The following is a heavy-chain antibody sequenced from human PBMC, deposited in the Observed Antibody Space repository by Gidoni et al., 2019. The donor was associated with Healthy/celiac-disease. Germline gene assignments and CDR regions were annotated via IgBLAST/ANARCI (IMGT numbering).Heavy chain of an antibody. CDR3: ARVYGDYVGAFDY. CDR1: GFTFSSYW. Sequence: EVQLVESGGGLVQPGGSLRRSCAASGFTFSSYWMSWFRQAPGKGLEWVAKIKKDGSEKYYVDSVKGRFTISRDNAKNSLYLQMNSLRAEDTAVYYCARVYGDYVGAFDYWGQGTLVTVSS. CDR2: IKKDGSEK. D-gene: IGHD4-17*01. J-gene: IGHJ4*02. V-gene: IGHV3-7*03.